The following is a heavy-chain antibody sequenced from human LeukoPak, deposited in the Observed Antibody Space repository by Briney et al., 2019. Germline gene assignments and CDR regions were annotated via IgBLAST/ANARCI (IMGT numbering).Heavy chain of an antibody. J-gene: IGHJ6*04. Sequence: GGSLRLSCAASGFTFSSYAMHWVRQAPGKGLEWVAVISYDGSNKYYADSVKGRFTISRDNSKNTLYLQMNSLRAEDTAVYYCAKASMVRGVGYYYGMDVWGKGTTVTVSS. D-gene: IGHD3-10*01. V-gene: IGHV3-30-3*01. CDR1: GFTFSSYA. CDR2: ISYDGSNK. CDR3: AKASMVRGVGYYYGMDV.